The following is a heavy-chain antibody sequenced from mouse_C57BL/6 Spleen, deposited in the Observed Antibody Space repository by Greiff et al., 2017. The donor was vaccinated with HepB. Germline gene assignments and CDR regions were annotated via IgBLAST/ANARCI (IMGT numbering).Heavy chain of an antibody. J-gene: IGHJ2*01. CDR3: ARERYSFDY. CDR1: GFTFSDYY. D-gene: IGHD1-1*01. Sequence: EVKLVESEGGLVQPGSSMKLSCTASGFTFSDYYMAWVRQVPEKGLEWVANINYDGSSTYYLDSLKSRFIISRDNAKNILYLQMSSLKSEDTATYYCARERYSFDYWGQGTTLTVSS. CDR2: INYDGSST. V-gene: IGHV5-16*01.